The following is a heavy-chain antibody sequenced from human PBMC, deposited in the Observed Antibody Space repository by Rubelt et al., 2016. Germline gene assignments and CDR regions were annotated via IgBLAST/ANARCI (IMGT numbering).Heavy chain of an antibody. D-gene: IGHD4-23*01. CDR3: ARSTTVVRDGMDV. Sequence: QVQLQESGPGLVKPSETLSLTCTVSGGSISTYYWSWIRQPPGKGLEWIGYIYYSWSTKYNPSLMSRVTISLDTSKNQFSLGLSSVTAADTAVYYCARSTTVVRDGMDVWGQGTTVTVSS. CDR2: IYYSWST. CDR1: GGSISTYY. V-gene: IGHV4-59*01. J-gene: IGHJ6*02.